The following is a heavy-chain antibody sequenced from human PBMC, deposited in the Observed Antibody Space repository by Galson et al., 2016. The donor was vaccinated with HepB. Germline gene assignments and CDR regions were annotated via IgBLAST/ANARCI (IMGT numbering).Heavy chain of an antibody. CDR3: ARDRNFKLTWIQLRKRGTGDGFDY. CDR2: TYYRSKGYN. V-gene: IGHV6-1*01. CDR1: GDSVSSNSVA. D-gene: IGHD5-18*01. Sequence: CAISGDSVSSNSVAWNWIRQSPSRGLEWLGRTYYRSKGYNDYAVSVKSRITINTDTSKNQFSLQLNSVTPEDTALYYCARDRNFKLTWIQLRKRGTGDGFDYWGQGTLVTVSS. J-gene: IGHJ4*02.